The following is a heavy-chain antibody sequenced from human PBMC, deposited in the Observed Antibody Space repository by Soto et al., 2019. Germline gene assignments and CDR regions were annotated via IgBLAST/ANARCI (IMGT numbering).Heavy chain of an antibody. V-gene: IGHV3-7*04. Sequence: LLRQLGGLRLSCAASGFTFSSYWMSWVRQAPGKGLEWVANIKPDGSEKYYVDSVKGRFTISRDNAKNSLYLQMNSLRAEDTAVYYCAGATYRYTNFDYWGQGTLVTVSS. D-gene: IGHD3-16*02. CDR3: AGATYRYTNFDY. CDR2: IKPDGSEK. J-gene: IGHJ4*02. CDR1: GFTFSSYW.